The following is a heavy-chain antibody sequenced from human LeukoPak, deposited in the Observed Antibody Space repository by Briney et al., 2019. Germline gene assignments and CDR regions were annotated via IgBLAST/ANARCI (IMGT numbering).Heavy chain of an antibody. Sequence: AGGSLRLSCAASGFTFSSYWMSWVRQAPGKGLEWVANIKQDGSEKYYVDSVKGRFTISRDNAKNSLYLQMSSLRAEDTAVYYCAREEEGYYYGSGSYFDPWGQGTLVTVSS. CDR1: GFTFSSYW. CDR2: IKQDGSEK. J-gene: IGHJ5*02. D-gene: IGHD3-10*01. CDR3: AREEEGYYYGSGSYFDP. V-gene: IGHV3-7*03.